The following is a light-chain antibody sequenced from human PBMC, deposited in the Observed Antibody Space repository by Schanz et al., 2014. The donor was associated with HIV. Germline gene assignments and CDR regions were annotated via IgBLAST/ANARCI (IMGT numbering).Light chain of an antibody. Sequence: QSVLTQPASVSGSPGQSITISCTGTSSDVGGHNLVSWYQQHPGKVPQLLIFEVTKRPSGVPDRFSGSKSGNTASLTVSGLQAEDEADYYCSSYAGTNNFWVFGGGTKLTVL. CDR2: EVT. J-gene: IGLJ3*02. V-gene: IGLV2-8*01. CDR1: SSDVGGHNL. CDR3: SSYAGTNNFWV.